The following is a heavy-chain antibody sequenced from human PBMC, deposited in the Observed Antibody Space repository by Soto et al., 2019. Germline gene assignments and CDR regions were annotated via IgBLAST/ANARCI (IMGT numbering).Heavy chain of an antibody. Sequence: PGGSLRLSCAASGFTFSSYAMHWVRQAPGKGLEWVAVISYDGSNKYYADSVKGRFTISRDNSKNTLYLQMNSLRAEDTAVYYCARGGSYYDSSGYFSLDVWGQGTTVTVSS. CDR1: GFTFSSYA. CDR3: ARGGSYYDSSGYFSLDV. CDR2: ISYDGSNK. D-gene: IGHD3-22*01. V-gene: IGHV3-30-3*01. J-gene: IGHJ6*02.